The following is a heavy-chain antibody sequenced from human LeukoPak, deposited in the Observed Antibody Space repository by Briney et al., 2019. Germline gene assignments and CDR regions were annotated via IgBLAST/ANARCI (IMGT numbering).Heavy chain of an antibody. CDR1: GITFSDYY. V-gene: IGHV3-11*04. CDR2: ISSSGSTI. J-gene: IGHJ4*02. CDR3: ARGITSIAARQDY. Sequence: GGSLRLSCAASGITFSDYYMSWIRQAPGKGLEWVSYISSSGSTIYYADSVKGRFTISRDNSKNTLYLQMNSLRAEDTAVYYCARGITSIAARQDYWGQGTLVTVSS. D-gene: IGHD6-6*01.